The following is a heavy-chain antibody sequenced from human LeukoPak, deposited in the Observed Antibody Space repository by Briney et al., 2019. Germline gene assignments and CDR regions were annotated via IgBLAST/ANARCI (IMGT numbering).Heavy chain of an antibody. J-gene: IGHJ3*02. CDR3: ARHHYDSTHDAFDI. CDR1: GYTFTGYY. Sequence: GASVKVSCKASGYTFTGYYMHWVRQAPGQGLEWMGWINPNSGGTNYAQKFQGRVTMTRDTSISTAYMELSRLRSDDTAVYYCARHHYDSTHDAFDIWGQGTMVTVSS. D-gene: IGHD3-22*01. CDR2: INPNSGGT. V-gene: IGHV1-2*02.